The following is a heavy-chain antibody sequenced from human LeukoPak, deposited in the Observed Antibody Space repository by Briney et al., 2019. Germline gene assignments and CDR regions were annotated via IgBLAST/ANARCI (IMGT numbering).Heavy chain of an antibody. V-gene: IGHV4-4*02. CDR2: VYQGGTT. CDR1: GASISSRNW. J-gene: IGHJ3*02. CDR3: ASSYDCSGYGYDAFDI. Sequence: PSETLSLTCAVSGASISSRNWWSGGRRPPGKGREGSGEVYQGGTTNYRPSLKSRVTISADTSKKKFSLTLSSVTAADTAVYYCASSYDCSGYGYDAFDIWGQGPMVTVSS. D-gene: IGHD3-22*01.